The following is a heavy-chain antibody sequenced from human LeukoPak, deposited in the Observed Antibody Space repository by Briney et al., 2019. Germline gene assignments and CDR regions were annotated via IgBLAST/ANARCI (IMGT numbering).Heavy chain of an antibody. Sequence: PSETLSLTCAVYGGSFSGYYWSWIRQPPGKGLEWIGEINHSGSTNYNPSLKSRVTISVDTSKNQFSLKLSSVTAADTAVYYYARKLTYYYGSGSYYKALDVWGKGTTVTVSS. J-gene: IGHJ6*04. V-gene: IGHV4-34*01. CDR3: ARKLTYYYGSGSYYKALDV. CDR2: INHSGST. CDR1: GGSFSGYY. D-gene: IGHD3-10*01.